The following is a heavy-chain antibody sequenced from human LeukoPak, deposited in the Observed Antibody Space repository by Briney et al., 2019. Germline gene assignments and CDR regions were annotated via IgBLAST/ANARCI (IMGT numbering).Heavy chain of an antibody. CDR1: GGSISSNY. CDR2: IYYSGSA. CDR3: ATEGDSSGYFDY. J-gene: IGHJ4*02. D-gene: IGHD3-22*01. V-gene: IGHV4-59*12. Sequence: SETLSLTCTVSGGSISSNYWSWIRQPPGKGLEWIGHIYYSGSANYNPSLKSRVTISVDTSKNRFSLKLSSVTAADTAVYYCATEGDSSGYFDYWGQGTLVTVSS.